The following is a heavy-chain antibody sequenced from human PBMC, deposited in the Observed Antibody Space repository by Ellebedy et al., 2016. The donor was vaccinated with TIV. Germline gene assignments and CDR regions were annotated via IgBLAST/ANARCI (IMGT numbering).Heavy chain of an antibody. V-gene: IGHV1-46*01. J-gene: IGHJ4*02. CDR3: ARDRGIAARGRGFDY. Sequence: AASVKVSCKASGYTFTSYYMHWVRQAPGQGLEWMGIINPSGGSTSYAQKLQGRVTMTTDTSTSTAYMELRSLRSDDTAVYYCARDRGIAARGRGFDYWGQGTLVTVSS. CDR2: INPSGGST. D-gene: IGHD6-6*01. CDR1: GYTFTSYY.